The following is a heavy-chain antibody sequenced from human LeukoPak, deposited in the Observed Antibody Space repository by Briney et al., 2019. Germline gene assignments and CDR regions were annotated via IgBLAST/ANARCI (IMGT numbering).Heavy chain of an antibody. V-gene: IGHV4-39*01. CDR1: GGSISSSSYY. CDR2: IYYSGST. CDR3: ASCPYYYMDV. J-gene: IGHJ6*03. Sequence: SETLSLTCTVSGGSISSSSYYWGWIRQPPGKGLEWIGSIYYSGSTYYNPSLKSRVTISVDTSKNQFSLKLSSVTAADTAVYYCASCPYYYMDVWGKGTTVTISS.